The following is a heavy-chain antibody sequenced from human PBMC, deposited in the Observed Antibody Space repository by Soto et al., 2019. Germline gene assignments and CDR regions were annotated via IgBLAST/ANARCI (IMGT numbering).Heavy chain of an antibody. J-gene: IGHJ6*02. V-gene: IGHV3-53*01. D-gene: IGHD2-2*01. CDR1: GFTVSSNY. Sequence: GGSLRLSCAASGFTVSSNYMRLVRQAPGKGLEWVSVIYSGGSTYYADSVKGRFTISRDNSKNTLYLQMNSLRAEDTAVYYCAVGQSQRVSWYYYYYGMDVWGQGTTVTVSS. CDR2: IYSGGST. CDR3: AVGQSQRVSWYYYYYGMDV.